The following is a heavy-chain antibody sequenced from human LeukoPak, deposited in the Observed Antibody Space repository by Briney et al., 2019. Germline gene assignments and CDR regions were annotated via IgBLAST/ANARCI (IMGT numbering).Heavy chain of an antibody. CDR3: AKACCEECGGSCYYAFDY. J-gene: IGHJ4*02. CDR2: ISGSGGST. D-gene: IGHD2-15*01. CDR1: GFTFSSYA. Sequence: PGGSLRLPCAASGFTFSSYAMSWVRQAPGKGLEWVSAISGSGGSTYYADSVKGRFTISRDNSKNTLYLQMNSLRAEDTAVYYCAKACCEECGGSCYYAFDYWGQGTLVTVSS. V-gene: IGHV3-23*01.